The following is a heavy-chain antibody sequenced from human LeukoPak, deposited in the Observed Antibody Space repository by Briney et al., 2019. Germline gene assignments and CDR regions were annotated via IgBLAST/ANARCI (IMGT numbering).Heavy chain of an antibody. CDR2: ISGQSTDT. D-gene: IGHD5-12*01. CDR1: GFTFSDYY. J-gene: IGHJ4*02. CDR3: ARTARLLDY. Sequence: GGSLRLSCEASGFTFSDYYMNWIRQAPGKGLEWVSYISGQSTDTNYADSVKGRFTISRDNAKNSLYLQMDSLRAEDTAVYYCARTARLLDYWGQGTLSPSPQ. V-gene: IGHV3-11*06.